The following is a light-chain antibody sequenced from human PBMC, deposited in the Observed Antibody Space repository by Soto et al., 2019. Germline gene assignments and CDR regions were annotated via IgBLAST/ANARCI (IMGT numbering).Light chain of an antibody. CDR2: GAS. CDR1: QSVSGN. Sequence: EIVMTQSPATLSVSPGERATLSCRASQSVSGNLAWYQQKPGQAPRLLIHGASTRATGIPARFSGSGSGTEFTLTISSLQSEDFAVYYWQQYNNWPPITFGQGTRLEIK. CDR3: QQYNNWPPIT. V-gene: IGKV3-15*01. J-gene: IGKJ5*01.